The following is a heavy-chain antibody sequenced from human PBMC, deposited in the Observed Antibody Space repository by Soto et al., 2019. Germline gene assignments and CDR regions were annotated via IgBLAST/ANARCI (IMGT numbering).Heavy chain of an antibody. CDR3: AKDLEMATINPYYFDY. CDR2: ISGSGGST. J-gene: IGHJ4*02. D-gene: IGHD5-12*01. V-gene: IGHV3-23*01. Sequence: EVQLLESGGGLVQPGGSLRLSCAASGFTFSSYAMNWVRQAPGKGLEWVSAISGSGGSTYYADSVKGRFTISRDNSKNTLYLQMNSLRAEDTAVYYCAKDLEMATINPYYFDYWGQGTLVTVSS. CDR1: GFTFSSYA.